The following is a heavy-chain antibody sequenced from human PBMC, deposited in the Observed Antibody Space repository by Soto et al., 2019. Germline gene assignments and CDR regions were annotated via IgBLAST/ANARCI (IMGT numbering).Heavy chain of an antibody. CDR1: GYTFTSYG. CDR3: ARSTYYYASSGNYGEADY. J-gene: IGHJ4*02. V-gene: IGHV1-18*01. D-gene: IGHD3-22*01. Sequence: ASVKVSCKASGYTFTSYGISWVRQAPGQGREWMGWISAYNGNTNYAQKLQGRVTMTTDTSTSTAYMELRSLRSDDTAVYYCARSTYYYASSGNYGEADYWGQGTLVTVSS. CDR2: ISAYNGNT.